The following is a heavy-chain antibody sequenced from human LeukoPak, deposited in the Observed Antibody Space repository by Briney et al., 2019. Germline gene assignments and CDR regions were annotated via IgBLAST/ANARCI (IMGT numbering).Heavy chain of an antibody. J-gene: IGHJ4*02. Sequence: GGSLRLSCAASGFTFSSYGMHWVRQAPGKGLEWVAFIRYDGSNKYYADSVKGRFTITRDNSKNTLYLQMNSLRADDTAVYYCANAEDHLSPTDYWGQGTLVTVSS. CDR2: IRYDGSNK. CDR1: GFTFSSYG. CDR3: ANAEDHLSPTDY. D-gene: IGHD1-14*01. V-gene: IGHV3-30*02.